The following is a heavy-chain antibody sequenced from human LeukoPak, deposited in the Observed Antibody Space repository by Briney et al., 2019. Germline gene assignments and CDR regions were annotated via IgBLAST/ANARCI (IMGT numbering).Heavy chain of an antibody. CDR3: ASTPGIAVAVYDY. J-gene: IGHJ4*02. D-gene: IGHD6-19*01. V-gene: IGHV1-2*02. CDR2: INPNSGGT. Sequence: ASVKVSCKASGYTFTGYYMHWVRQAPGQGLEWMGWINPNSGGTNYAQKFQGRVTITRDTSISTAYMELSRLRSDDTAVYYCASTPGIAVAVYDYWGQGTLVTVSS. CDR1: GYTFTGYY.